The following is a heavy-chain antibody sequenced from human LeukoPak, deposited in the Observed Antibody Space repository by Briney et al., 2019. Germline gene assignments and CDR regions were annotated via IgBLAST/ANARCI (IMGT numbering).Heavy chain of an antibody. CDR1: GFTFSSYS. V-gene: IGHV3-21*01. CDR3: ARDSGYDSDAFDI. Sequence: PGGSLRLSCAASGFTFSSYSMNWVRQAPGKGLEWVSSISSSSSYIYYADSVKGRFTISRDNAKNSLYLQMNSLGAEDTAVYYCARDSGYDSDAFDIWGQGTMVTVSS. D-gene: IGHD5-12*01. CDR2: ISSSSSYI. J-gene: IGHJ3*02.